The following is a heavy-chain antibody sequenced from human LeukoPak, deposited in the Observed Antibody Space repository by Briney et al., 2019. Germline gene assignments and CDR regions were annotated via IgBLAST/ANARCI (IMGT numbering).Heavy chain of an antibody. D-gene: IGHD3-10*01. J-gene: IGHJ4*02. Sequence: ASVKVSCKASGYTFTSYGISWVRQAPGQGLERMGWISAYNGNTNYAQKLQGRVTMTTDTSTSTAYMELRSLRSDDTAVYYCARDSVVHYYGSGSYSTFYYWGQGTLVTVSS. CDR3: ARDSVVHYYGSGSYSTFYY. CDR1: GYTFTSYG. V-gene: IGHV1-18*01. CDR2: ISAYNGNT.